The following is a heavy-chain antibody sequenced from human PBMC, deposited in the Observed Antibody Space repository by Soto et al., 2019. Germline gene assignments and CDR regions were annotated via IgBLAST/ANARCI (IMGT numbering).Heavy chain of an antibody. CDR2: LSGSGGGT. CDR1: GFTFRNYD. J-gene: IGHJ4*02. CDR3: ATLGPARFLVS. D-gene: IGHD1-26*01. V-gene: IGHV3-23*01. Sequence: GGSLRLSCAASGFTFRNYDLHWVRQAPGKGLEWVSFLSGSGGGTYYADSVKGRFTIPRDNSKNTLYLQMNSLRAEDTAVYYCATLGPARFLVSWGQGTLVTVSS.